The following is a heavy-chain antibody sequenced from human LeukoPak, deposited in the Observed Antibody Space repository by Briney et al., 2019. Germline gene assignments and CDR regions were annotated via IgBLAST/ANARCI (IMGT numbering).Heavy chain of an antibody. Sequence: GGSLRLSCAASGFTFSTYGMHWVRQAPGKGLEWVAFIRYDGSNKYYADSVKGRFTISRDNSKNSLYLQMNSLRTEDTALYYCAKDRLARPSGGYSYGYDYWGQGTLVTVSS. CDR2: IRYDGSNK. D-gene: IGHD5-18*01. CDR1: GFTFSTYG. CDR3: AKDRLARPSGGYSYGYDY. V-gene: IGHV3-30*02. J-gene: IGHJ4*02.